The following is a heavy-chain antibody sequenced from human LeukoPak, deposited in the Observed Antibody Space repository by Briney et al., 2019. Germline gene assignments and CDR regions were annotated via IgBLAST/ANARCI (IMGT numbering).Heavy chain of an antibody. V-gene: IGHV1-69*13. CDR2: IIPIFGTA. CDR3: ARGTYSNYEGWFDP. Sequence: SVKVSCKASGGTFSSYAISWVRQAPGRGLEWMGGIIPIFGTANYAQKFQGRVTITADESTSTAYMELNSLRSEDTAVYYCARGTYSNYEGWFDPWGQGTLVTVSS. J-gene: IGHJ5*02. CDR1: GGTFSSYA. D-gene: IGHD4-11*01.